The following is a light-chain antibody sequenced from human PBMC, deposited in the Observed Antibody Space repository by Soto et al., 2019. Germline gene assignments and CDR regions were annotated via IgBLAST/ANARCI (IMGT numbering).Light chain of an antibody. V-gene: IGLV2-14*01. CDR2: DVT. J-gene: IGLJ1*01. CDR1: SSDVGGYIY. Sequence: QSVLTQPASVSGSPGQSITISCTGTSSDVGGYIYVSWYQQHPGKAPKLMIYDVTSRPSGVSYRFSGSKSGNTASLTISGLQAEDEADYYCSSYTTSSSYVFETGTKVTVL. CDR3: SSYTTSSSYV.